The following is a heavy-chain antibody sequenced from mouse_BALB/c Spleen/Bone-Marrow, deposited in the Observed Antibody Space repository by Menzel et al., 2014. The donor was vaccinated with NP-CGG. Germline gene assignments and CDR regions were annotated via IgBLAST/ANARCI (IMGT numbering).Heavy chain of an antibody. CDR3: ARKYFYAMDY. V-gene: IGHV1-18*01. Sequence: VHVKQSGPELVKPGASMKISCKASGYSFTDYTMNWVKQSHGKNLEWVGLINPYNGGTTYSQKFKGKATLTVDKSSSTAYMEFLSLTSDDSAVYYCARKYFYAMDYWGQGTSVTVSS. CDR2: INPYNGGT. J-gene: IGHJ4*01. CDR1: GYSFTDYT.